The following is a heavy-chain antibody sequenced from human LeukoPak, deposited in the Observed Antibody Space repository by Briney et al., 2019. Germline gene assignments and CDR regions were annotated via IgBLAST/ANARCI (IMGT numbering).Heavy chain of an antibody. D-gene: IGHD6-19*01. CDR2: ISAYNGNT. CDR3: ARYIAVAGGNYYYYMDV. V-gene: IGHV1-18*01. J-gene: IGHJ6*03. Sequence: VASVKVSCKASGGTFSSYTISWVRQAPGQGLEWMGWISAYNGNTNYAQKLQGRVTMTTDTSTSTAYMELRSLRSDDTAVYYCARYIAVAGGNYYYYMDVWGKGTTVTVSS. CDR1: GGTFSSYT.